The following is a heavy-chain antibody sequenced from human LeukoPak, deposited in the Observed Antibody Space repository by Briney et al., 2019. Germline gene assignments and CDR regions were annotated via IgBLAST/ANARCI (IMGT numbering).Heavy chain of an antibody. CDR1: GGSISSSSYY. Sequence: SGTLSLTCTVSGGSISSSSYYWGWIRQPPGKGLEWIGSIYYSGSTYYNPSLKSRVTISVDTSKNQFSLKLSSVTAADTAVYYCASRYDSGFDYWGQGTLVTVSS. CDR2: IYYSGST. J-gene: IGHJ4*02. D-gene: IGHD3-10*01. V-gene: IGHV4-39*07. CDR3: ASRYDSGFDY.